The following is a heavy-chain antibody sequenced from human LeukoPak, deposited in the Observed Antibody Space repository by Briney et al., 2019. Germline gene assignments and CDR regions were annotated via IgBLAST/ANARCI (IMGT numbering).Heavy chain of an antibody. Sequence: GGSLRLSCAASGFTFSSNAMSWVRQAPGKGLEWVSAISGSGGSTYYADSVKGRFTISRDNSKNTLYLQMNSLRAEDTAVYYCAKDPIVVVVAANNWFDPWGQGTLVTVSS. J-gene: IGHJ5*02. CDR2: ISGSGGST. V-gene: IGHV3-23*01. CDR1: GFTFSSNA. D-gene: IGHD2-15*01. CDR3: AKDPIVVVVAANNWFDP.